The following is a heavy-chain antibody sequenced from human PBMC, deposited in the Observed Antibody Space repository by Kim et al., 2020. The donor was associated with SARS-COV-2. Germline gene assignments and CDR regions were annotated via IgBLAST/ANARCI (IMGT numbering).Heavy chain of an antibody. Sequence: GESLKISCKGSGYSFTSYWIGWVRQMPGKGLEWMGIIYPGDSDTRYSPSFQGQVTISADKSISTAYLQWSSLKASDTAMYYCATVGGFRIAVAGTGAFDIWGQGTMVTVSS. CDR2: IYPGDSDT. V-gene: IGHV5-51*01. CDR3: ATVGGFRIAVAGTGAFDI. D-gene: IGHD6-19*01. J-gene: IGHJ3*02. CDR1: GYSFTSYW.